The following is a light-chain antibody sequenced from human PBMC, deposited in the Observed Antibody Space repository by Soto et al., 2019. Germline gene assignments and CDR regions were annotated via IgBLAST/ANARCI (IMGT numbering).Light chain of an antibody. V-gene: IGKV3-11*01. CDR3: QQRSNWPPVP. CDR2: DAS. Sequence: EIVLTQSPATLSLSPGERATLSCRASQSVSSYLAWYQQKPGQAPRLLIYDASNRATGIPARFSCSGSGTDFTLEISSLQPDDFAVYYCQQRSNWPPVPFGPGTKVDI. CDR1: QSVSSY. J-gene: IGKJ3*01.